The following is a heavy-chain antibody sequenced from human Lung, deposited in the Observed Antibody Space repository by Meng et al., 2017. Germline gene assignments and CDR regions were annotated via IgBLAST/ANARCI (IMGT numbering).Heavy chain of an antibody. V-gene: IGHV4-39*07. CDR2: ISDGGNT. CDR1: GGSIWSSSYY. D-gene: IGHD6-13*01. J-gene: IGHJ4*02. CDR3: ARVKYSSSWYLDF. Sequence: QASRPALATPSETLALTCTVSGGSIWSSSYYWGWIRQPPGKGLELIGSISDGGNTYYNPSLQSRVSISVDTSKNQFSLKLRSVTAADTAVYYCARVKYSSSWYLDFWGQGALVTVSS.